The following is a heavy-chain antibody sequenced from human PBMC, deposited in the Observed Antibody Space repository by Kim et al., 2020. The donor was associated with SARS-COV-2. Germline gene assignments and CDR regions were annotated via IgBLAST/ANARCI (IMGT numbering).Heavy chain of an antibody. Sequence: SETLSLTCAVYGGSFSGYYWSWIRQPPGKGLEWIGEINYSGSTNYNPSLKSRVTISVDTSKNQFSLKLSSVTAADTAVYYCARGTRQWLVRGSDYYYMDVWGEGTTGTVSS. D-gene: IGHD6-19*01. CDR1: GGSFSGYY. V-gene: IGHV4-34*01. J-gene: IGHJ6*03. CDR2: INYSGST. CDR3: ARGTRQWLVRGSDYYYMDV.